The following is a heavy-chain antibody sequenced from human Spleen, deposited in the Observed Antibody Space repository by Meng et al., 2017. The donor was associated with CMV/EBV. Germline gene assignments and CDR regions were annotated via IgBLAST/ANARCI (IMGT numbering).Heavy chain of an antibody. J-gene: IGHJ4*02. V-gene: IGHV3-23*01. CDR3: AISGSGWSLENY. D-gene: IGHD6-19*01. CDR1: GFIFDSYA. Sequence: GGSLRLSCEASGFIFDSYAMTWVRQAPGKGLEWVSAISGSGGNTYYVDSVKGRFTISRDNSKNTLYLQMNSLRAEDTAVYYCAISGSGWSLENYWGQGTLVTVSS. CDR2: ISGSGGNT.